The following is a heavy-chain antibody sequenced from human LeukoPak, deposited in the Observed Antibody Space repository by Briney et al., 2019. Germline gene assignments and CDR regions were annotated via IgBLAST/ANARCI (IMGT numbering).Heavy chain of an antibody. CDR1: GGTFSSYA. J-gene: IGHJ6*03. CDR2: IIPIFGTA. Sequence: SVKVSCKASGGTFSSYAISWVRQAPGQGLEWMGGIIPIFGTANYAQKFQGRVTIAADESTSTAYMELSSLRSEDTAVYYCARSHVLRFLEWSHGGLYYMDVWGKGTTVTVSS. CDR3: ARSHVLRFLEWSHGGLYYMDV. D-gene: IGHD3-3*01. V-gene: IGHV1-69*13.